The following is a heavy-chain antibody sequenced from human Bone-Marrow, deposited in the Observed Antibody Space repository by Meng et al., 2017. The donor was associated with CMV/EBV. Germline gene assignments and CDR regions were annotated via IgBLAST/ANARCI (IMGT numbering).Heavy chain of an antibody. Sequence: GSLRLSCTVSGGSISSSSYYWGWIRQPPGKGLEWIGSIYYSGSTYYNPSLKSRVTISVDTSKNQFSLKLSSVTAADTAVYDCAMSAFEIVPAATGYWGQGTLVTVSS. CDR1: GGSISSSSYY. CDR3: AMSAFEIVPAATGY. V-gene: IGHV4-39*07. D-gene: IGHD2-2*01. CDR2: IYYSGST. J-gene: IGHJ4*02.